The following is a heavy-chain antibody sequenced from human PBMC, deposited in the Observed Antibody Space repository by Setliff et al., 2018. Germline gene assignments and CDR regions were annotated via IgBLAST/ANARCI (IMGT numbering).Heavy chain of an antibody. J-gene: IGHJ2*01. CDR1: GGTFRTYE. CDR2: IIPMFEKT. D-gene: IGHD5-18*01. CDR3: ATIYGYNSLAWYSDL. Sequence: ASVKVSCKVSGGTFRTYEINWLRQAPGQGFEWMGRIIPMFEKTNYAQKFQGRVTITADESTTTTYMELSSLRSDDTAVYYCATIYGYNSLAWYSDLWGRGTLVTVSS. V-gene: IGHV1-69*13.